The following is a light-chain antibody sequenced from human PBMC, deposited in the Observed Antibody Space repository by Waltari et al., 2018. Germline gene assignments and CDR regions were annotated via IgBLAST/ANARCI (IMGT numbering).Light chain of an antibody. CDR2: AAS. CDR1: PDISSY. V-gene: IGKV1-9*01. CDR3: QQLNVYPLT. J-gene: IGKJ4*01. Sequence: DIQLTQSPSFLSASVGDRVTISCRAGPDISSYLAWYQQNPGEAPKLLIYAASTLQSGVPSRFSGSGSGTEFTLTISSLQPEDFAAYYCQQLNVYPLTFGGGSKVEIK.